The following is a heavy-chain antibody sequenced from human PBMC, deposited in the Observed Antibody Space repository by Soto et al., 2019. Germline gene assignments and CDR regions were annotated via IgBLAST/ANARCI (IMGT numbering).Heavy chain of an antibody. D-gene: IGHD2-2*01. CDR1: GGSITSGDYY. CDR3: ARDPHEVPAGGYGMEV. J-gene: IGHJ6*02. CDR2: IYSSGST. V-gene: IGHV4-30-4*01. Sequence: QVQLQESGPGLVKPSQTLSLTCTVSGGSITSGDYYWTWIRPTPGKGLEWIGYIYSSGSTRYKPSLESRVTISVDTSKNQFSLQLSSVTAADTAVYYWARDPHEVPAGGYGMEVWGQGTTVTVSS.